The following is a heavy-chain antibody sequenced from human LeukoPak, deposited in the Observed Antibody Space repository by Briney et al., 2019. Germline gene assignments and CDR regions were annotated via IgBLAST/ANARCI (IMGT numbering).Heavy chain of an antibody. Sequence: WGSLRLSCAASGFTFSSYSMSWVRQAPGEGLEWVSSIGSSSGYIYYADSAKGRFTISRDNAKNSLYLQMNSLRAEDTAVYYCARDREARMVRGVNPTDYWGQGTLVTVSS. V-gene: IGHV3-21*01. J-gene: IGHJ4*02. CDR3: ARDREARMVRGVNPTDY. D-gene: IGHD3-10*01. CDR2: IGSSSGYI. CDR1: GFTFSSYS.